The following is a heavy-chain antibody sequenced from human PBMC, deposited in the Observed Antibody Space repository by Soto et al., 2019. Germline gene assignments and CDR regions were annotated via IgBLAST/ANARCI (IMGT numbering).Heavy chain of an antibody. Sequence: VQLVESGGGLVKPGGSLRLSCAASGFTFSSYSMNWVRQAPGKGLEWVSSISSSSSYIYYADSVKGRFTISRDNAKNSLYLQMNSLRAEDTAVYYCARDFSYCSGGSCPDYWGQGTLVTVSS. CDR3: ARDFSYCSGGSCPDY. D-gene: IGHD2-15*01. CDR2: ISSSSSYI. V-gene: IGHV3-21*01. J-gene: IGHJ4*02. CDR1: GFTFSSYS.